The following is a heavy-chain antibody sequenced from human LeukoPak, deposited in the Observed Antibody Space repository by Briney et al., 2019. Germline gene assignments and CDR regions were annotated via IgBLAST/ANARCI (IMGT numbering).Heavy chain of an antibody. CDR3: AREYYYDSSGYYYGY. CDR1: GFTFSSYS. Sequence: PGGSLRLSCAASGFTFSSYSMHWVRQAPGKGLEWVAVISYDGSNKYYADSVKGRFTISRDNSKNTLYLQMNSLRAEDTAVCYCAREYYYDSSGYYYGYWGQGTLVTVSS. D-gene: IGHD3-22*01. J-gene: IGHJ4*02. CDR2: ISYDGSNK. V-gene: IGHV3-30*03.